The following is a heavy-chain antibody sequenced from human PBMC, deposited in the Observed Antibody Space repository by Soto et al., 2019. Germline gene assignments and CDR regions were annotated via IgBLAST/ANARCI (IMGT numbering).Heavy chain of an antibody. CDR3: GNDLEPDDY. CDR1: AYTFTTST. V-gene: IGHV1-3*01. J-gene: IGHJ4*01. CDR2: INPDNGDT. Sequence: ASVKVSCKASAYTFTTSTLHWMRQAPGQRLEWMGWINPDNGDTMYSQKFLRRVTITSETSASTVYMDLSSLRSDDVAVYYYGNDLEPDDYCGQGSVVTVSA. D-gene: IGHD1-1*01.